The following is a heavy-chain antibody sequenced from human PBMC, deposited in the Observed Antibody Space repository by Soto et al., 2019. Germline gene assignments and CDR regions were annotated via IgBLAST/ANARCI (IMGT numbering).Heavy chain of an antibody. Sequence: SXTLSLTCVVSSGSISSSNCWSWIRQPPGKGLEWIGEIYHSGSTNYNPSLKSRVTISVDKSKNQFSLKLSSVTAADTAVYYCARENYGVVTSWFDPWGQGTLVTVSS. J-gene: IGHJ5*02. CDR2: IYHSGST. D-gene: IGHD4-17*01. CDR3: ARENYGVVTSWFDP. CDR1: SGSISSSNC. V-gene: IGHV4-4*02.